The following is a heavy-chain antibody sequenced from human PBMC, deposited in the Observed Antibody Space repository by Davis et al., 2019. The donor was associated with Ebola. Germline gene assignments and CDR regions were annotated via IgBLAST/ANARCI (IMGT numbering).Heavy chain of an antibody. CDR3: ARGATKGYTYGGPLDS. CDR1: GGSFSGYY. Sequence: SETLSLTCAVYGGSFSGYYWSWIRQPPGKGLEWIGEINHSGSAYYNPSLKSRVTISVDTSKNQVSRKLRSVTASDAALYYCARGATKGYTYGGPLDSWGQGTLLIVSS. D-gene: IGHD5-18*01. J-gene: IGHJ4*02. CDR2: INHSGSA. V-gene: IGHV4-34*01.